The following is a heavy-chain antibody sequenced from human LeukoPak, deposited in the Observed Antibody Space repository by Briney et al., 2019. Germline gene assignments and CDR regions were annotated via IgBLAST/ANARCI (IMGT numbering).Heavy chain of an antibody. CDR2: INHRGST. V-gene: IGHV4-34*01. Sequence: PSETLSLTCAVYGGSFSSYYWSWIRQPPGKGLEWIGEINHRGSTDYNPPLKSRVTLSVDTSKTQFSLKLSSVTAADAAVYYCARRVGGFGESASNWFDPWGQGTLVTVSS. CDR1: GGSFSSYY. CDR3: ARRVGGFGESASNWFDP. D-gene: IGHD3-10*01. J-gene: IGHJ5*02.